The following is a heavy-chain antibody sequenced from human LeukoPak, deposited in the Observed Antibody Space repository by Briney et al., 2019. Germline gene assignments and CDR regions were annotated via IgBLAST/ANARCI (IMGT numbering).Heavy chain of an antibody. V-gene: IGHV4-38-2*02. CDR1: GYSISSGYY. Sequence: SETLSLTCTVSGYSISSGYYWGWIRQPPGKGLEWIGSIYHSGSTYYNPSLKSRVTISVDTSKNQFSLKLSSVTAADTAVYYCARGPNAFDIWGQGTMVTVSS. CDR2: IYHSGST. J-gene: IGHJ3*02. CDR3: ARGPNAFDI.